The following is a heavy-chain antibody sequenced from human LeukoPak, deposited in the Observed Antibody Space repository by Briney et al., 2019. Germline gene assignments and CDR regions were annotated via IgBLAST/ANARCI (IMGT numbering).Heavy chain of an antibody. D-gene: IGHD4-17*01. J-gene: IGHJ1*01. CDR1: GGSITNYF. CDR3: ARDDYGDLGYFQH. CDR2: IYYNGST. V-gene: IGHV4-59*01. Sequence: SETLSLTCTVSGGSITNYFWRWIRQPPGKGLEWIGFIYYNGSTNYNPSLKSRLTISVDTSKSQFSLKLNSVTAADTAVYYCARDDYGDLGYFQHWGQGTLVTVS.